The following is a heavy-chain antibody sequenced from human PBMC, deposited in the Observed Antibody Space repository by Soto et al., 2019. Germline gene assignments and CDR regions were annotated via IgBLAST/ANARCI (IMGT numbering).Heavy chain of an antibody. Sequence: QVQLQESGPGLVKPSGTLSLTCAVSGGSISSSNWWSWVRQTPGKGLEWIGEIDHSGSTNYNPSLKGRVTRSVDKSTNQFSLKLSSVSAADTAVYYCARERAFGESSPGYYYYGMDVWGQGTTVTVSS. J-gene: IGHJ6*02. V-gene: IGHV4-4*02. D-gene: IGHD3-10*01. CDR3: ARERAFGESSPGYYYYGMDV. CDR1: GGSISSSNW. CDR2: IDHSGST.